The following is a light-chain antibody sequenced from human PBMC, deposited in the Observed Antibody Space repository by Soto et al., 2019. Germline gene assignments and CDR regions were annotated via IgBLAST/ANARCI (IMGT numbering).Light chain of an antibody. V-gene: IGLV2-14*01. CDR2: EVR. Sequence: QSALTQSASVSGSPGQSITISCTGTSSDVGGYNYVSWYQQHPGKAPKLIIYEVRNRPSGVSNRFSGSKSGNTASLTISELQAEDEADYYCSSYTSSSLVVFGGGTTLTVL. CDR3: SSYTSSSLVV. J-gene: IGLJ2*01. CDR1: SSDVGGYNY.